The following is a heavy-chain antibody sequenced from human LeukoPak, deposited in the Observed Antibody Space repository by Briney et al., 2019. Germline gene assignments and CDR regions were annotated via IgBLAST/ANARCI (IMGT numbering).Heavy chain of an antibody. J-gene: IGHJ6*03. V-gene: IGHV4-39*01. CDR3: ARHVGYCSSTSCYRWDYYYYMGV. CDR1: GGSISSSSYY. Sequence: SETLSLTCTVSGGSISSSSYYWGWIRQPPGKGLEWIGSIYYSGSTYYNPSLKSRVTISVDTSKNQFSLKLSSVTAADTAVYYCARHVGYCSSTSCYRWDYYYYMGVWGKGTTVTVSS. CDR2: IYYSGST. D-gene: IGHD2-2*01.